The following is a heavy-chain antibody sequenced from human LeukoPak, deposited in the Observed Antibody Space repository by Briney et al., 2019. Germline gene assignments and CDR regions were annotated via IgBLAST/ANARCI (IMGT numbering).Heavy chain of an antibody. D-gene: IGHD3-10*01. CDR2: ISSASNTI. V-gene: IGHV3-48*01. CDR3: ARGGWFGDYNWFDP. Sequence: PGGSLRLSRAAAGFTFSSYSMNWVRQAPGKGLEWVSYISSASNTIYYADSVKGRFTISRDNAKNSLYLQMNSLRAEDTAMYYCARGGWFGDYNWFDPWGQGTLVTVSS. CDR1: GFTFSSYS. J-gene: IGHJ5*02.